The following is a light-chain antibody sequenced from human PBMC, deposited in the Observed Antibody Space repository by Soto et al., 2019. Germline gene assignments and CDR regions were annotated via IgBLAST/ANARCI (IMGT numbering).Light chain of an antibody. Sequence: EIVMTPSPVTLSVSPGESATLSCRASQSVSSNLAWYQQKPGQAPRLLIYGASNRATGIPDRFSGSGSGTDFTLTISRLEPEDFAVYYCQQYGSSGTFGQGTKVDIK. CDR3: QQYGSSGT. V-gene: IGKV3-20*01. J-gene: IGKJ1*01. CDR2: GAS. CDR1: QSVSSN.